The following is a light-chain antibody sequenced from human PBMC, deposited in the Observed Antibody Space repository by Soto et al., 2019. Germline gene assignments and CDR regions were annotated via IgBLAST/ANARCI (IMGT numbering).Light chain of an antibody. J-gene: IGKJ1*01. Sequence: EIVLTQSPGTLSLSPGKGATLSCRASQSNNSFLAWYQQRRGQAPRLLIHGASNRATGIPDRFSGSGSGPDFTLTISRLEPEDFAVYYCQQYGGSPRTFGQGTKVEVK. CDR3: QQYGGSPRT. V-gene: IGKV3-20*01. CDR2: GAS. CDR1: QSNNSF.